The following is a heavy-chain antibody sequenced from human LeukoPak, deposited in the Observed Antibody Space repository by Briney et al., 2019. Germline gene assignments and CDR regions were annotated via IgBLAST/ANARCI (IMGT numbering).Heavy chain of an antibody. CDR3: ARDNDDILTGYLPFDY. J-gene: IGHJ4*02. D-gene: IGHD3-9*01. Sequence: GGSLGLSCAASEFTFSTIAMHWVRQAPGKGLEWVAAIPKDGTKKYNADSVKGRFTISRDNSKNTLYLQMNSLRSEDTAVYYCARDNDDILTGYLPFDYWGQGTLVTVSS. CDR1: EFTFSTIA. CDR2: IPKDGTKK. V-gene: IGHV3-30-3*01.